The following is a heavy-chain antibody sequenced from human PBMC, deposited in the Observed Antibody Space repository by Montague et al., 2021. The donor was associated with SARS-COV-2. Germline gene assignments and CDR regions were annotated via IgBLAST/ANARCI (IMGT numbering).Heavy chain of an antibody. Sequence: SLSLSCAASGFTFSSYAMSWVRQAPGKGLEWVSVLYSGGSSTYYADSVKGRFAISRDNSKNTLYLQMNSLRAEDTAVYYCAKDSLAAAGTVGYWGQGTLVTVSS. D-gene: IGHD6-13*01. CDR3: AKDSLAAAGTVGY. CDR2: LYSGGSST. J-gene: IGHJ4*02. CDR1: GFTFSSYA. V-gene: IGHV3-23*03.